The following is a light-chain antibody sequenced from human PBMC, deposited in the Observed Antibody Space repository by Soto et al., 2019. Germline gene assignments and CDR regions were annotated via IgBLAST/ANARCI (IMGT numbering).Light chain of an antibody. V-gene: IGLV2-14*01. J-gene: IGLJ1*01. CDR3: SSYTSDSTFL. Sequence: QYALTQPASVSGSPGQSITISCTGTSCSVGGYNYVSWYQQHPGEVPKLMIYDVSNRPSGISDRFSGSRSGNTASLTISGLQAEDEADYYCSSYTSDSTFLFGTGTKLTAL. CDR1: SCSVGGYNY. CDR2: DVS.